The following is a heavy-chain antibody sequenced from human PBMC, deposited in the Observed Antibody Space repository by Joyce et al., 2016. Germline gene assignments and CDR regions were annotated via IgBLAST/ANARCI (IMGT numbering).Heavy chain of an antibody. CDR1: GFTFSIYS. CDR2: ITSSSTTL. J-gene: IGHJ4*02. D-gene: IGHD6-25*01. Sequence: EVQLVESGGGLVQPGGSLRLSCAASGFTFSIYSMNWVRQAPGKGLEWISYITSSSTTLLYTDSVKGRFTISRDDAENSLYLQMNSLRDEDTAVYYCATSRGHLEYWGQGTLVTVSS. CDR3: ATSRGHLEY. V-gene: IGHV3-48*02.